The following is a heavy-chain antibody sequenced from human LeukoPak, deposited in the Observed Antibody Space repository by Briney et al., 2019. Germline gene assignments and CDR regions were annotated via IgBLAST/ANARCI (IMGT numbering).Heavy chain of an antibody. V-gene: IGHV3-13*01. CDR3: AREWRGIASHYHGMDV. Sequence: GGSLRLSCVASGFSFSDYDMYWVRQAAGRGLEWVSALGTSRDAYYLGSVRGRFTISRENVKNSLYLQMNSLGVEDTAVYYCAREWRGIASHYHGMDVWGQGTTVTVSS. D-gene: IGHD6-6*01. J-gene: IGHJ6*02. CDR2: LGTSRDA. CDR1: GFSFSDYD.